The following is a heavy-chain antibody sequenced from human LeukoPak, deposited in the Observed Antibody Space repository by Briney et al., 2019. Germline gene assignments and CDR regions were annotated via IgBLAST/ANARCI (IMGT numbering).Heavy chain of an antibody. J-gene: IGHJ4*02. CDR2: TYYSGTT. Sequence: PSETLSLTCTVSGGSISSNTYYWAWVRQPPGKGLEWIASTYYSGTTYYNPSPKSRVTLSLDTSRNQFSLKLSSVTAADTAVYYCARDYYDRSAPNFDYWGQGTLVTVSS. V-gene: IGHV4-39*07. CDR1: GGSISSNTYY. D-gene: IGHD3-22*01. CDR3: ARDYYDRSAPNFDY.